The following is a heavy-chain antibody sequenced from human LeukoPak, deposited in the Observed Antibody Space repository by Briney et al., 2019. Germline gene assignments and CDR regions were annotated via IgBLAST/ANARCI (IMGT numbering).Heavy chain of an antibody. CDR3: ARAKGGYCSGGSCPHPELFI. J-gene: IGHJ3*02. D-gene: IGHD2-15*01. CDR2: ISYDGSNK. V-gene: IGHV3-30*04. CDR1: GFTFSSYA. Sequence: HPGGSLRLSCAASGFTFSSYAMHWVRQAPGKGLEWVAVISYDGSNKYYADSVKGRFTISRDNSKNTLYLQMNSLRAEDTAVYYCARAKGGYCSGGSCPHPELFIWGQGTMVTVSS.